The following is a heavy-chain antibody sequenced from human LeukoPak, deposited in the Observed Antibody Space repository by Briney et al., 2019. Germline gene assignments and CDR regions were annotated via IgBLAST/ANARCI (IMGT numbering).Heavy chain of an antibody. D-gene: IGHD6-19*01. J-gene: IGHJ4*02. CDR3: AKTTTGYSSGRYPGWPVDY. V-gene: IGHV3-23*01. Sequence: GGSLRLSCAASGFTLTDQYMDWVRQAPGKGLEWVSGIFGSGGSTHYADSVKGRFTISRDNSKNTVYPQMNSLRAEDTAVYYCAKTTTGYSSGRYPGWPVDYWGQGTLVTVSS. CDR1: GFTLTDQY. CDR2: IFGSGGST.